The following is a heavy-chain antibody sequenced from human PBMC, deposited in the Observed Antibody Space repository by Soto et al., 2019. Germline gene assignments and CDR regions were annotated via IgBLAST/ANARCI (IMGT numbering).Heavy chain of an antibody. CDR1: GGSISSSSYY. Sequence: SETLSLTCTVSGGSISSSSYYWGWIRQPPGKGLEWIGSIYYSGSTYYNPSLKSRVTISVDTSKNQFSLKLSSVTAADTAVYYCARRVVVVAATGYDAFDIWGQGTMVTVSS. J-gene: IGHJ3*02. V-gene: IGHV4-39*01. D-gene: IGHD2-15*01. CDR2: IYYSGST. CDR3: ARRVVVVAATGYDAFDI.